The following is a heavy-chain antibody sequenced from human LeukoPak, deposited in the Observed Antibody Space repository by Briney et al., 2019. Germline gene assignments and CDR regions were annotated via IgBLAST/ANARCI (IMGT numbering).Heavy chain of an antibody. Sequence: TSGTLSLTCAVYGGSFSGYYWSWIRQPPGKGLEWIGEINHSGSTNYNPSLKSRVTVSLDTSKNQFSLKLSSVTAADTAVYYCARAPGAALDWGQGTLVTVSS. J-gene: IGHJ4*02. CDR2: INHSGST. CDR3: ARAPGAALD. V-gene: IGHV4-34*01. CDR1: GGSFSGYY. D-gene: IGHD2-15*01.